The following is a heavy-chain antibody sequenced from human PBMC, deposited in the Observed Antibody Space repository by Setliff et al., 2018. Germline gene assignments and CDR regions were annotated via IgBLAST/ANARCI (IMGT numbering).Heavy chain of an antibody. V-gene: IGHV4-59*08. CDR2: IYYSGSA. D-gene: IGHD2-2*01. CDR1: GGSISSYY. J-gene: IGHJ5*02. CDR3: ARTFNGSPADR. Sequence: SETLSLTCTVSGGSISSYYWSWIRQPPGKGLEWIGYIYYSGSADYNPSLKSRVTISVDTSKNQFSLKLNSVTAADTAVYYCARTFNGSPADRWGQGTLVTAPQ.